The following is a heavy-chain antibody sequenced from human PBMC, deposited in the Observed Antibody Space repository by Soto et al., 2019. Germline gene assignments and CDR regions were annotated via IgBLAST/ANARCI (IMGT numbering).Heavy chain of an antibody. CDR1: GYSFTSYW. CDR2: IYPGDSDT. D-gene: IGHD3-3*01. CDR3: ARPSTGDFWSGYYVPQGPFDY. V-gene: IGHV5-51*01. J-gene: IGHJ4*02. Sequence: RGESLKISCKGSGYSFTSYWIGWVRQMPGKGLEWMGIIYPGDSDTRYSPSFQGQVTISADKSISTAYLQWSSLKASDTAMYYCARPSTGDFWSGYYVPQGPFDYWGQGTLVTVSS.